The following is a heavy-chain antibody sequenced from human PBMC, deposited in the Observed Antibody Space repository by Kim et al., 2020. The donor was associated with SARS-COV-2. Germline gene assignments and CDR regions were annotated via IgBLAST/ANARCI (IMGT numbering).Heavy chain of an antibody. CDR1: GYTFTSYA. Sequence: ASVKVSCKASGYTFTSYAMHWVRQAPGQRLEWMGWINAGNGNTKYSQKFQGRVTITRDTSASTAYMELSSLRSEDTAVYYCAREDIVVVPAAFDYWGQGTLVTVSS. CDR2: INAGNGNT. D-gene: IGHD2-2*01. CDR3: AREDIVVVPAAFDY. V-gene: IGHV1-3*01. J-gene: IGHJ4*02.